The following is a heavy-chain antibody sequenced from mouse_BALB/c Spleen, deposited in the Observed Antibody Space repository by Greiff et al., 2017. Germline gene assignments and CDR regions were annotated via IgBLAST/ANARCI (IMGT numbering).Heavy chain of an antibody. J-gene: IGHJ2*01. CDR2: IYPGNSDT. D-gene: IGHD2-4*01. V-gene: IGHV1-5*01. CDR3: TRDDYDADYFDY. CDR1: GYTFTSYW. Sequence: EVMLVESGTVLARPGASVKMSCKASGYTFTSYWMHWVKQRPGQGLEWIGAIYPGNSDTSYNQKFKGKAKLTAVTSTSTAYMELSSLTNEDSAVYYCTRDDYDADYFDYWGQGTTLTVSS.